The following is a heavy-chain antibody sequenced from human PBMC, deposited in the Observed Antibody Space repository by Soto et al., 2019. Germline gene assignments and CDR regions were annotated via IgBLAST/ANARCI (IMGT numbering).Heavy chain of an antibody. J-gene: IGHJ6*02. CDR3: ARETKDIVLVPAAIYYYYGMDV. CDR2: IYYSGST. Sequence: SETLSLTCAVYGGSFSGYYWSWIRQPPGKGLEWIGYIYYSGSTNYNPSLKSRVTISVDTSKNQFSLKLSSVTAADTAVYYCARETKDIVLVPAAIYYYYGMDVWGQGTTVTVSS. V-gene: IGHV4-59*01. D-gene: IGHD2-2*02. CDR1: GGSFSGYY.